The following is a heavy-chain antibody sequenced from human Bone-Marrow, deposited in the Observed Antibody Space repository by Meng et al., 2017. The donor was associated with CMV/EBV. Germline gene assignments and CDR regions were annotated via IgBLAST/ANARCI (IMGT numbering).Heavy chain of an antibody. CDR2: IRSSGSII. CDR3: ARGGTTIYYYYGRDV. J-gene: IGHJ6*02. D-gene: IGHD1-7*01. CDR1: GFSFSDYY. V-gene: IGHV3-11*04. Sequence: GESLKISCAASGFSFSDYYMNWIRQAPGKGLEWVSYIRSSGSIIYYADSVKGRFTISRDNAKNSLYLQMNSLRAEDTAVYYCARGGTTIYYYYGRDVWGQGNTVNVAS.